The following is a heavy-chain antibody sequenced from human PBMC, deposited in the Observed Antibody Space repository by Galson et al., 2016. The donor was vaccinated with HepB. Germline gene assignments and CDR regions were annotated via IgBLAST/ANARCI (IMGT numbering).Heavy chain of an antibody. D-gene: IGHD3-10*01. J-gene: IGHJ4*02. Sequence: SLRLSCAASGFTFNAHWMNWVRQAPGKGLXWVAXXXGXGIVSYYAESVRGRLTISRDNAKNSLYLQMNGLRVDETAVYYCSREMTGSYFDWGQGTLVTVSS. CDR1: GFTFNAHW. V-gene: IGHV3-7*01. CDR3: SREMTGSYFD. CDR2: XXGXGIVS.